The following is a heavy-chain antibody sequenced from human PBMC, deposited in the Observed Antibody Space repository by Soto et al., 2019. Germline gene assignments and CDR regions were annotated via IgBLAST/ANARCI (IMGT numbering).Heavy chain of an antibody. CDR2: IIPIFGTA. V-gene: IGHV1-69*13. D-gene: IGHD6-13*01. CDR3: ARGAIAAAGPPYYFDY. Sequence: SVKVSCKASGGTFSSYAISWVRQAPGQGLEWMGGIIPIFGTANYAQKFQGRVTITADESTSTAYMELSSLRSEDTAVYYCARGAIAAAGPPYYFDYWGQGTLVTVSS. J-gene: IGHJ4*02. CDR1: GGTFSSYA.